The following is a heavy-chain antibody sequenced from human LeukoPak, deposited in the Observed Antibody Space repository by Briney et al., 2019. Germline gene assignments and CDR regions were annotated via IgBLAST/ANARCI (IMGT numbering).Heavy chain of an antibody. Sequence: SETLSLTCNVSGGFISNYYWTWIRQPPGKGLEWIGYIYHSGITNYNPSLKSRVTISIDTSKKQFSLKLSSVTAADTAVYYCARDSGSDRYNWFDPWGQGTLVTVSS. CDR1: GGFISNYY. J-gene: IGHJ5*02. V-gene: IGHV4-59*12. CDR3: ARDSGSDRYNWFDP. CDR2: IYHSGIT. D-gene: IGHD6-25*01.